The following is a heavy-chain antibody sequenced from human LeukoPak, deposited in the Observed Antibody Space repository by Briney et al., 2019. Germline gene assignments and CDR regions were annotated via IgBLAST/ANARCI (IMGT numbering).Heavy chain of an antibody. Sequence: SETLSLTCTVSGGSISSSSYYWSWIRQPPGKGLEWIGYIHYSGSTKYKSSLKSRVTISVDTSKNQFYLKLNSVTAADTAVYYCARGKEVITMLRGLKPGYYFDYWGQGTLVTVSS. V-gene: IGHV4-61*01. CDR1: GGSISSSSYY. CDR2: IHYSGST. J-gene: IGHJ4*02. CDR3: ARGKEVITMLRGLKPGYYFDY. D-gene: IGHD3-10*01.